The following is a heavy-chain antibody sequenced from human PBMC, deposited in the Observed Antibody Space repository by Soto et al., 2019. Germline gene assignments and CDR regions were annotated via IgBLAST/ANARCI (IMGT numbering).Heavy chain of an antibody. J-gene: IGHJ4*02. CDR1: GDSVSSNSAA. D-gene: IGHD2-8*02. CDR3: VRASYRTTWYWSFDY. CDR2: TYFRSKWYY. V-gene: IGHV6-1*01. Sequence: PSQTLSLTCDISGDSVSSNSAAWNWIRQSPSRGLEWLGRTYFRSKWYYDYAVSVKSRVSINPDTSKNQFSLQLNSVTPEDSAVYYCVRASYRTTWYWSFDYWVEGALVTLSS.